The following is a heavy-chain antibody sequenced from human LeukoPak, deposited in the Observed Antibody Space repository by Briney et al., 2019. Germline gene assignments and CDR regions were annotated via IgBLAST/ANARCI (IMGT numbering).Heavy chain of an antibody. CDR1: GFTFSNAW. CDR2: IKSKTDGGTT. J-gene: IGHJ6*02. Sequence: GGSLRLSCAASGFTFSNAWMSWVRQAPGKGLEWVGRIKSKTDGGTTDYAAPVKGRFTIPRDDSKNTLYLQMNSLKTEDTAVYYCTTDQLPSNYYYYYGMDVWGQGTTVTVSS. V-gene: IGHV3-15*01. D-gene: IGHD2-2*01. CDR3: TTDQLPSNYYYYYGMDV.